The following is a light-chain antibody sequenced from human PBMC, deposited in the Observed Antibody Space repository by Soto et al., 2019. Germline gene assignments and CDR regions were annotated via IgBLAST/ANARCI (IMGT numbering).Light chain of an antibody. Sequence: EIVMTQSPATLSVSPGERATLSCRASLSMSTHLAWYQKKPGQAPRLLIYGASSRATGIPDRFSGSGSGTDFTLTISRLEPEDFAVYYCQQYGSSPGWTFGQGTKVDIK. J-gene: IGKJ1*01. CDR2: GAS. CDR1: LSMSTH. V-gene: IGKV3-20*01. CDR3: QQYGSSPGWT.